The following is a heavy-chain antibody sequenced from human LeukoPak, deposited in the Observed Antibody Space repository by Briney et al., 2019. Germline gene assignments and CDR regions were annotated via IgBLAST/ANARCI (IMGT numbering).Heavy chain of an antibody. V-gene: IGHV1-2*04. CDR2: INPNSGGT. CDR1: GYTFTGYY. CDR3: ARANLVNLRYFDWLPNYYYYGMDV. J-gene: IGHJ6*02. Sequence: ASVKVSCKASGYTFTGYYMHWVRQAPGQGLEWMGWINPNSGGTNYAQKFQGWVTMTRDTSISTAYMELSRLGSDDTAVYYCARANLVNLRYFDWLPNYYYYGMDVWGQGTTVTVSS. D-gene: IGHD3-9*01.